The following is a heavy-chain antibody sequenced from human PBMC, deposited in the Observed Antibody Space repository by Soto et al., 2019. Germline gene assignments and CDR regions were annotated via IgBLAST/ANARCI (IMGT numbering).Heavy chain of an antibody. D-gene: IGHD6-6*01. CDR3: ARVSTCCSSSPHNWFDP. CDR1: GGTFSSYA. CDR2: IIPIFGTA. Sequence: ASVKVSCKASGGTFSSYAISWVRQAPGQGLEWMGGIIPIFGTANYAQKFQGRVTITADESTSTAYMELSSLRSEDTAVYYCARVSTCCSSSPHNWFDPWGQGTPVPVYS. V-gene: IGHV1-69*13. J-gene: IGHJ5*02.